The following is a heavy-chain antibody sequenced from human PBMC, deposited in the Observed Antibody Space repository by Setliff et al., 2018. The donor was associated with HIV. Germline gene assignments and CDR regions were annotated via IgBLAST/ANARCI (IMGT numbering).Heavy chain of an antibody. V-gene: IGHV2-5*02. J-gene: IGHJ5*02. CDR1: GFSLSTTGVA. CDR2: IYWDDHK. D-gene: IGHD3-16*02. CDR3: VHVLTLAHVWGGSRSGPPSFDP. Sequence: SGPTLVNPTQTLTLTCTFSGFSLSTTGVAVGWIRQPPGKALEWLALIYWDDHKQYSPSLKNRLTITKETTKNQVVLTMTNMDPVDTATYFCVHVLTLAHVWGGSRSGPPSFDPCGHGTLVTVSS.